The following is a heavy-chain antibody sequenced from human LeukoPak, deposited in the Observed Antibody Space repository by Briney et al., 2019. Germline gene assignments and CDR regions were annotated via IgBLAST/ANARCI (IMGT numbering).Heavy chain of an antibody. Sequence: PSETLSLTCAVYGGSFSGYYRSWIRQPPGKGLEWIGEINHSGSTNYNPSLKSRVTISVDTSKNQFSLKLSSVTAADTAVYYCARGDTLTQRFDYWGQGTLVTVSS. CDR2: INHSGST. CDR1: GGSFSGYY. V-gene: IGHV4-34*01. CDR3: ARGDTLTQRFDY. J-gene: IGHJ4*02. D-gene: IGHD3-16*01.